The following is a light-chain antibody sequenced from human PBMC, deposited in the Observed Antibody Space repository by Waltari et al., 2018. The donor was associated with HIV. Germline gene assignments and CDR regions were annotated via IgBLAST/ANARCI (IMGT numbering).Light chain of an antibody. CDR1: SSNIGAGFA. J-gene: IGLJ3*02. CDR3: QSYDSTLTGV. Sequence: QSVLTQPPSVSGAPGQRVTISCSGRSSNIGAGFAVPWYQHLPGTAPKLLIYNNFNRPSGVPDRFSGSKSGTSASLAITGLQAEDEADYYCQSYDSTLTGVFGGGTKLTVL. CDR2: NNF. V-gene: IGLV1-40*01.